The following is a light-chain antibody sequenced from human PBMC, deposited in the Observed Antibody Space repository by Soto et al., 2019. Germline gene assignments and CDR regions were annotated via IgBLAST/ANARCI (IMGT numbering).Light chain of an antibody. J-gene: IGKJ2*01. V-gene: IGKV1-5*03. CDR1: QTISTW. Sequence: DIQMNQSPSTLSASVGDRVTITCRASQTISTWLAWYQQKPGKAPKVLIYKASTLESGVPSRFSGSGSGTEFTLTISSLQPDDFATYYCQQYKSYSPYTFGQGTKLEIK. CDR2: KAS. CDR3: QQYKSYSPYT.